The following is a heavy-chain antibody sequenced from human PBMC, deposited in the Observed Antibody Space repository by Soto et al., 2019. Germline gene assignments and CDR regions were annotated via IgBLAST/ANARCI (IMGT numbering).Heavy chain of an antibody. J-gene: IGHJ6*02. D-gene: IGHD3-3*01. CDR1: GGTFSSYA. CDR3: ARSPLYYDFWSGPGAHYYYGMDV. Sequence: SVKVSCKASGGTFSSYAISWVRQAPGQGLEWMGGIIPIFGTANYAQKFQGRVTITADKSTSTAYMELSSLRSEDTAVYYCARSPLYYDFWSGPGAHYYYGMDVWGQETTVTVS. V-gene: IGHV1-69*06. CDR2: IIPIFGTA.